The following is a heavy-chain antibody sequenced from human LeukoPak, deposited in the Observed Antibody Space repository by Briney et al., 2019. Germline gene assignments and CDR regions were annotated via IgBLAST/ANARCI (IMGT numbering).Heavy chain of an antibody. V-gene: IGHV3-23*01. CDR3: AKDQRVGDCSTLSCYRRLRAYCGLDV. CDR1: GFIFSGYA. Sequence: QPGESLRLSCAASGFIFSGYAMYWVRQAPGKGLEWVSSIEASGGATYYADSVKGRFTISRDNYMNTVYLQMNSLTVEDTAIYYCAKDQRVGDCSTLSCYRRLRAYCGLDVWGPGTTVTVS. CDR2: IEASGGAT. J-gene: IGHJ6*02. D-gene: IGHD2-2*01.